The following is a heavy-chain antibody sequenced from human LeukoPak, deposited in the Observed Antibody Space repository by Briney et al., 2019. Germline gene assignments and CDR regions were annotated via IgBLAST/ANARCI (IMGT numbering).Heavy chain of an antibody. CDR3: ARVPDFIARPCDS. D-gene: IGHD2-21*01. Sequence: SETLSLTCAVYGGSFSGNYWTLIRQTPGRGLERIGESSPTGDITGYNPSLKGRATISVDSSKNQFSLKLTSVTAADTGVYYCARVPDFIARPCDSWGPGTQVTVSS. J-gene: IGHJ4*02. V-gene: IGHV4-34*01. CDR1: GGSFSGNY. CDR2: SSPTGDIT.